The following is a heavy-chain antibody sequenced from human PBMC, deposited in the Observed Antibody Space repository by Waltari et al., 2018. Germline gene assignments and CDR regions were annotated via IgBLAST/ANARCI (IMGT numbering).Heavy chain of an antibody. Sequence: QVQLVQSGAEVKKPGASVKVSCKASGYTFTGYYMHWVRQAPGQGLEWMGRINPNSGGTNYAQKFQGRVTMTRDTSISTAYMELSRLRSDDTAVYYCARGDIVVVVAANNWFDPWGQGTLVTVSS. D-gene: IGHD2-15*01. V-gene: IGHV1-2*06. CDR1: GYTFTGYY. CDR2: INPNSGGT. CDR3: ARGDIVVVVAANNWFDP. J-gene: IGHJ5*02.